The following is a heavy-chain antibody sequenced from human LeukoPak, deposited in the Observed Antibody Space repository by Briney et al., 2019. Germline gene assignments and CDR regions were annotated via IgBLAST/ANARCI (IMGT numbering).Heavy chain of an antibody. D-gene: IGHD3-16*01. Sequence: ASVKVSCKASGYTFTGYYMHWVRQAPGQGLEWMGWINPNSGGTNYAQKFQGRVTMTTDTSTSTAYMELRSLRSDDTAVYYCARDLADGLWGQGTLVTVSS. CDR1: GYTFTGYY. V-gene: IGHV1-2*02. CDR3: ARDLADGL. CDR2: INPNSGGT. J-gene: IGHJ4*02.